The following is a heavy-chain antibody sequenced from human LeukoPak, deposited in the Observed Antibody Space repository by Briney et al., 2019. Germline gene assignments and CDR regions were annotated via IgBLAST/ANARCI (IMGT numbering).Heavy chain of an antibody. Sequence: GGSLRLSCAASGFTFRSNWMNWVRQAPGKGLEWVAHVQPDGSAKIYADSVKGRFTISRDNAKDSVYLQMNSLRVEDTAVYYCARDFFGWSSLGRWGQGTLVTVSS. J-gene: IGHJ1*01. CDR2: VQPDGSAK. V-gene: IGHV3-7*01. CDR3: ARDFFGWSSLGR. CDR1: GFTFRSNW. D-gene: IGHD6-19*01.